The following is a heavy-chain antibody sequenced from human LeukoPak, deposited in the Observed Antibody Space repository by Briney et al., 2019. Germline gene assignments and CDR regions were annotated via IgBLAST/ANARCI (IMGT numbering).Heavy chain of an antibody. CDR3: ARYDRNSPTYFDS. D-gene: IGHD3-9*01. CDR1: GGSISSYY. CDR2: IYTSGST. J-gene: IGHJ4*02. Sequence: PSETLSLTCTVSGGSISSYYWSWIRQPAGKGLEWIGRIYTSGSTNYNPSLKSRLTISVDTSKNQFSLNLSSVTAADTAVYYCARYDRNSPTYFDSWGQGTLVTVSS. V-gene: IGHV4-4*07.